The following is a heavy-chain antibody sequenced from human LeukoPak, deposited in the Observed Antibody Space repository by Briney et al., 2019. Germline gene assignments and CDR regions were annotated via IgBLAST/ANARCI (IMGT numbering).Heavy chain of an antibody. CDR2: IYTSGST. J-gene: IGHJ4*02. D-gene: IGHD3-16*02. CDR3: ARSEADDYVWGSYRPGGALDY. V-gene: IGHV4-61*02. CDR1: GGSISSGSYY. Sequence: SQTLSLTCTVSGGSISSGSYYWSWIRQPAGKGLEWIGRIYTSGSTNYNPSLKSRVTISVDTSKNQVSLKLSSVTAADTAVYYCARSEADDYVWGSYRPGGALDYWGQGTLVTVSS.